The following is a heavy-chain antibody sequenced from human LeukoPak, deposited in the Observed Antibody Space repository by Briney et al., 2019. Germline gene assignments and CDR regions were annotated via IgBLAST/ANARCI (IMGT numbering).Heavy chain of an antibody. V-gene: IGHV3-11*06. D-gene: IGHD6-19*01. CDR3: ARGRISDWTHDY. CDR2: ISRSGSYT. CDR1: GFTFSDSY. Sequence: EGSLRLSCAASGFTFSDSYMTWIRQAPGKGLEWVSYISRSGSYTTYADSVEGRFTISRDNAKNSLYLQMNSLRAEDTAVYYCARGRISDWTHDYWGQGTLVTVSS. J-gene: IGHJ4*02.